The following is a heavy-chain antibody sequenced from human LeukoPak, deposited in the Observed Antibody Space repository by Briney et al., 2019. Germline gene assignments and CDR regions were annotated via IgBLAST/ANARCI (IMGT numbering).Heavy chain of an antibody. CDR1: GYTFTSYY. D-gene: IGHD3-10*01. Sequence: ASVKVSCKASGYTFTSYYMHWVRQAPGQGLEWMGWINPNSGGTNYAQKFQGWVTMTRDTSISTAYMELSRLRSDDTAVYYCAREKGVTTVGGYYYYGMDVWGQGTTVTVSS. J-gene: IGHJ6*02. CDR3: AREKGVTTVGGYYYYGMDV. V-gene: IGHV1-2*04. CDR2: INPNSGGT.